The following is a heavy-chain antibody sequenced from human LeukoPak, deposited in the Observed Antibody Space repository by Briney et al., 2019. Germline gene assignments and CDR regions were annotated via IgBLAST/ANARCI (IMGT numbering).Heavy chain of an antibody. V-gene: IGHV3-23*01. J-gene: IGHJ4*02. CDR1: GFTFSSYA. D-gene: IGHD6-13*01. CDR3: ARTSSWYSPFDY. CDR2: ISSSGGST. Sequence: GGSLRLSCAASGFTFSSYAMSWVRQAPGKGLEWVSAISSSGGSTYYADSVKGRFTISRDNSKNTLYLQMNSLRAEDTAVYYCARTSSWYSPFDYWGQGTLVTVSS.